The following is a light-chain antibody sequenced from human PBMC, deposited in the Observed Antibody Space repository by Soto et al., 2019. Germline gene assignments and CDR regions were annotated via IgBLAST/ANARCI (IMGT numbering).Light chain of an antibody. Sequence: EIVLTHSPGTLSLSPGERATLSCRASQSVSNNYLAWYQQKPGQAPRLLIYGASNRATGIPARFSGSGSGTEFTLTISSLQSEDFAVYYCQQYNNWPTFGQGTRLEIK. CDR2: GAS. J-gene: IGKJ5*01. V-gene: IGKV3D-15*01. CDR1: QSVSNN. CDR3: QQYNNWPT.